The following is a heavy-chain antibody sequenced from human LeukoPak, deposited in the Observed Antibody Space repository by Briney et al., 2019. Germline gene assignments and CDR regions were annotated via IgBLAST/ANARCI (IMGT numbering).Heavy chain of an antibody. D-gene: IGHD3-9*01. Sequence: SETLSLTCTVSGGSISSYYWSWIRQPPGKGLEWIGYIYYSGSTNYNPSLKSRVTISVDRSKNQFSLKLRSVTAADTAVYYCAGKTGSDAFDIWGQGTMVTVSS. CDR3: AGKTGSDAFDI. J-gene: IGHJ3*02. CDR1: GGSISSYY. V-gene: IGHV4-59*08. CDR2: IYYSGST.